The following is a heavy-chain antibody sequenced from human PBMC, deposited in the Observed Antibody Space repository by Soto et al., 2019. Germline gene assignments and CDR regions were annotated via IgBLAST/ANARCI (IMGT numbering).Heavy chain of an antibody. CDR2: IYYNGST. D-gene: IGHD1-20*01. V-gene: IGHV4-59*08. Sequence: SETLSLTCTVSGGSISSYYWSWIRQPPGKGLEWIGYIYYNGSTNYNPSLKSRVTISVATSKNQISLKLSSVTAAATAAYYCEIEMGYKWNYLDYWGQGTLVTVSS. CDR3: EIEMGYKWNYLDY. J-gene: IGHJ4*02. CDR1: GGSISSYY.